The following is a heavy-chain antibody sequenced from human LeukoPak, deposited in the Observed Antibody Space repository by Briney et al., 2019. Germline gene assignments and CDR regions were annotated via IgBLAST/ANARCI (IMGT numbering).Heavy chain of an antibody. J-gene: IGHJ3*02. D-gene: IGHD6-19*01. V-gene: IGHV1-2*02. CDR1: GYTFTGYY. CDR3: ARSSGWYLRAFDI. CDR2: INPNSGGT. Sequence: GASVKVSCKASGYTFTGYYMHWVRQAPGQGLEWMGWINPNSGGTNYAQKFQGRVTMTRDTSISTAYMELSRLRSDDTAVYYCARSSGWYLRAFDIWGQGTMVTVSS.